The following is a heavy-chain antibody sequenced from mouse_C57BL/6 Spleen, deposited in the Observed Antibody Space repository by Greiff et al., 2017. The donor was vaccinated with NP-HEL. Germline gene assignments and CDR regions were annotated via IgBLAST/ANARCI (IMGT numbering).Heavy chain of an antibody. CDR3: AREGGAMYY. V-gene: IGHV1-80*01. Sequence: QVQLKESGAELVKPGASVKISCKASGYAFSSYWMNWVKQRPGKGLEWIGQIYPGDGDTNYNGKFKGTATLTADKSTSTADMQLSSLNSEVSAVYFCAREGGAMYYWGQGTSVTVSS. CDR2: IYPGDGDT. CDR1: GYAFSSYW. J-gene: IGHJ4*01.